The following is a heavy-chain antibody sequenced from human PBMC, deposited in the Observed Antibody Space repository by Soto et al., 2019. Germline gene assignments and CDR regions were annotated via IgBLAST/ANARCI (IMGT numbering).Heavy chain of an antibody. Sequence: QVQLVESGGGVVQPGRSLRLSCAASGFTFSSYGMHWVRQAPGKGLEWVAVISYDGSNKYYADSVKGRFTISRDNFKNTLYLQMNSLRAEDTAVYYCAKYRYYYYMDVWGKGTTVTVSS. CDR1: GFTFSSYG. J-gene: IGHJ6*03. CDR2: ISYDGSNK. D-gene: IGHD2-2*01. V-gene: IGHV3-30*18. CDR3: AKYRYYYYMDV.